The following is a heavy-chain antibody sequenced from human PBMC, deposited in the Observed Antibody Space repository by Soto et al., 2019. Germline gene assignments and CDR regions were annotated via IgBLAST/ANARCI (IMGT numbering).Heavy chain of an antibody. Sequence: QVHLQESGPGLVKPSETLSLTCTVSGGSISGFYWSWIRQSPGKGLEWIGNIFYNGSTSYNASLKRRVTISIDMSKNEFSVKVSPVTAADTAVYYCARGLEGFALLGQGTTVTVSS. J-gene: IGHJ6*02. CDR3: ARGLEGFAL. V-gene: IGHV4-59*01. CDR1: GGSISGFY. CDR2: IFYNGST. D-gene: IGHD3-3*01.